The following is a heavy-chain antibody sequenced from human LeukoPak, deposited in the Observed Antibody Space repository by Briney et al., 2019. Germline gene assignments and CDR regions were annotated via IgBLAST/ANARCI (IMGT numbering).Heavy chain of an antibody. Sequence: SETLSLTCTVSGGSISSYYWGWIRQPPGKGLEWIGSIYHSGSTYYSPSLKSRVTISVDTSKNQFSLKLSSVTAADTAVYYCARVLYSSSSGDFDYWGQGTLVTVSS. CDR3: ARVLYSSSSGDFDY. J-gene: IGHJ4*01. D-gene: IGHD6-6*01. V-gene: IGHV4-38-2*02. CDR2: IYHSGST. CDR1: GGSISSYY.